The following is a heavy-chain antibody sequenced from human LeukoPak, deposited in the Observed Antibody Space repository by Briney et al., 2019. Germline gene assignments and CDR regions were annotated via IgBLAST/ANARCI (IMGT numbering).Heavy chain of an antibody. CDR2: ISGYNVNT. V-gene: IGHV1-18*01. D-gene: IGHD2-2*01. CDR3: ARFVVGESVVPAAGYFDY. CDR1: GYTFTSYG. J-gene: IGHJ4*02. Sequence: GASVKVSCKASGYTFTSYGLSWVREAPGQGLEWRGWISGYNVNTNYAQNLQGRVTMPTDPSTRTAYMELRSLRSDDTAVYYCARFVVGESVVPAAGYFDYWGQGTLVTVS.